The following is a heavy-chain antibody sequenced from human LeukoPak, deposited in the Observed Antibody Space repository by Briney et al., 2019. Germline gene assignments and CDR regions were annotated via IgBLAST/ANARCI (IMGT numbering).Heavy chain of an antibody. CDR1: GGSISSSSYY. J-gene: IGHJ4*02. CDR3: ASDYGDYYFDY. V-gene: IGHV4-39*01. D-gene: IGHD4-17*01. CDR2: IYYSGST. Sequence: SETLSLTCTVSGGSISSSSYYWGWIRQPPGEGLDWIGSIYYSGSTYYNPSLKSRVTISVDTSKNQFSLKLSSVTAADTAVYYCASDYGDYYFDYWGQGTLVTVSS.